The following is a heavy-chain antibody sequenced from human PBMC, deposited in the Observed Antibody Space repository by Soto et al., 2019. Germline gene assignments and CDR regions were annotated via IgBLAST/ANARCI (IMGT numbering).Heavy chain of an antibody. J-gene: IGHJ4*02. Sequence: SESLSLACTVSVGSSSSYYWSWIRQPAGKGLEWIGRIYASGSTNYNPSLKSRVTMSVDTSKNQFSLKLSSVTAADTAVYYCARDGVNDYGDYGLVDYWGQGTLVTVSS. V-gene: IGHV4-4*07. D-gene: IGHD4-17*01. CDR2: IYASGST. CDR3: ARDGVNDYGDYGLVDY. CDR1: VGSSSSYY.